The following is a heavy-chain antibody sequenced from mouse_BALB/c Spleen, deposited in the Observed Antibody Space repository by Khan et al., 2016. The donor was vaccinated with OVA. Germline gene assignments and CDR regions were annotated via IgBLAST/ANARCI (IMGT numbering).Heavy chain of an antibody. J-gene: IGHJ3*01. V-gene: IGHV5-6*01. D-gene: IGHD1-1*01. Sequence: EVELVESGGDLVKTGGSLKLSCAASGFTFSTYGMSWVRQTPDKRLEWVATISSGGHYTYYIDSVKGRFTISRDNAKNTLYLQMSSLRSEDTAMXSFEYLACYYSSEGFAYWGQGTMVTVSA. CDR2: ISSGGHYT. CDR3: EYLACYYSSEGFAY. CDR1: GFTFSTYG.